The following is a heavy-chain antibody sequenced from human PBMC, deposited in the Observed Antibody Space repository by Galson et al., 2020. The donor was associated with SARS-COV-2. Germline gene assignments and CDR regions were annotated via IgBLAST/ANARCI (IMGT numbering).Heavy chain of an antibody. V-gene: IGHV3-23*01. CDR3: AKRHRDSSGFDY. D-gene: IGHD3-22*01. J-gene: IGHJ4*02. CDR1: GFTFSNYA. Sequence: GESLKISCAASGFTFSNYAMNWPRQAPGRGLEWVSGVSGSGSTTYYAGSVKGRFTISRDNSQNTLYLQMNSLRAEDTAIYYCAKRHRDSSGFDYWGQGARVTVSS. CDR2: VSGSGSTT.